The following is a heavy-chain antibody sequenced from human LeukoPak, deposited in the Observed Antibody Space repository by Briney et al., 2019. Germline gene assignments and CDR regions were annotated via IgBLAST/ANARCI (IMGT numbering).Heavy chain of an antibody. CDR2: IYYSGST. Sequence: SETLSLTCTVSGVSMSSGDYYWGWIRQAPGKGQEWIGSIYYSGSTYYNPSLKSRVTISVDTSKNQFSLKLSSVTAADTAVYYCATRPYCSGGSCFEFDYWGQGTLVTVSS. CDR1: GVSMSSGDYY. D-gene: IGHD2-15*01. CDR3: ATRPYCSGGSCFEFDY. J-gene: IGHJ4*02. V-gene: IGHV4-39*01.